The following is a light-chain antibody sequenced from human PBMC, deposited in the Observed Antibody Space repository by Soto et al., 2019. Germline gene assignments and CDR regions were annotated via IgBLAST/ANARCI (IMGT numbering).Light chain of an antibody. CDR2: GAS. V-gene: IGKV3-20*01. Sequence: EIVFTQSPGTLSLSPGERATHSCRASQSVSSNYLAWYQQKPGQAPRLLVYGASIRATGIPDRFSGSGSGTDLTLTISRVEPEDFAVYYCQQYNNWPPLLGPGTKVDIK. CDR1: QSVSSNY. CDR3: QQYNNWPPL. J-gene: IGKJ3*01.